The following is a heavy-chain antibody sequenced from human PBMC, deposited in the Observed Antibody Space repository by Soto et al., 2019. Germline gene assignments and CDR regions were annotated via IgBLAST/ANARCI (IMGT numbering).Heavy chain of an antibody. CDR2: IVVSSGNT. CDR1: GFTFFTSA. D-gene: IGHD2-21*02. CDR3: AADPYCGGDCYFDY. J-gene: IGHJ4*02. V-gene: IGHV1-58*01. Sequence: GASVKVSCKDSGFTFFTSAVQWVRQARGQGLEWIGWIVVSSGNTNYAQKFQERVAITRDMSTNTAYRELTSLRSEDAAVYYCAADPYCGGDCYFDYWGQGIVVTVS.